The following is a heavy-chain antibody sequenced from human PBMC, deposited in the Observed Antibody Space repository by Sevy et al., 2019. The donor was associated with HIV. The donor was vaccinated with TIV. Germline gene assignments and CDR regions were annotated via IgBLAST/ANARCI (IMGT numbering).Heavy chain of an antibody. CDR1: GFTFNSYA. CDR2: ISGSGGNT. V-gene: IGHV3-23*01. J-gene: IGHJ5*02. CDR3: AERGGPWSSSWKGWFDP. D-gene: IGHD6-13*01. Sequence: GGSLRLSCAASGFTFNSYAMNWVRQAPGKGLEWVSGISGSGGNTDYAESVKGRFTISRDNSKNTVYMQMNSLRAEDTAVYYCAERGGPWSSSWKGWFDPWGQGTLVTVSS.